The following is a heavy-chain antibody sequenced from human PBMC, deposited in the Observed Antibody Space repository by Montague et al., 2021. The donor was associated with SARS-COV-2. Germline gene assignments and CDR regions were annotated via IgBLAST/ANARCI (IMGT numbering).Heavy chain of an antibody. Sequence: PALVKPTQTLTLTCSFSGFSLRTSGVGVGWIRQPPGKALEWLAAIYWDDDKRYSPSLKSRLTITKDTSKNQVVLTMTNMDPVDIATYYCVHSYADYLFDYWGQGTLVSVSS. CDR2: IYWDDDK. CDR3: VHSYADYLFDY. V-gene: IGHV2-5*02. CDR1: GFSLRTSGVG. D-gene: IGHD4-17*01. J-gene: IGHJ4*02.